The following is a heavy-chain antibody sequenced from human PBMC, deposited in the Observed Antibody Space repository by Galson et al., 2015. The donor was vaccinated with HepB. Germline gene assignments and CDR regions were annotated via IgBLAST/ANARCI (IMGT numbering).Heavy chain of an antibody. V-gene: IGHV3-30*18. J-gene: IGHJ3*02. CDR3: AKDHYDSSGYPIGHDALDI. D-gene: IGHD3-22*01. Sequence: SLRLSCAASGFTFSSYGMHWVRQAPGKGLEWVAVISYDGSNKYYADSVKGRFTISRDNSKNTLYLQMNSLRAEDTAVYYCAKDHYDSSGYPIGHDALDIWGQGTMVTVSS. CDR2: ISYDGSNK. CDR1: GFTFSSYG.